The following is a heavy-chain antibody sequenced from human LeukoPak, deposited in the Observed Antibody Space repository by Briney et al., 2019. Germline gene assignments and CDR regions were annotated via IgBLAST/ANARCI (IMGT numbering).Heavy chain of an antibody. CDR1: GFTFSSYA. Sequence: PGRSLRLSCAASGFTFSSYAMHWVRQAPGKGLEWVAVISYDGSNKYYADSVKGRFTISRDNSKNTLYLQMNSLRVEDTAVYYCAREAAESGNAFDIWGQGTMVTVSS. CDR2: ISYDGSNK. V-gene: IGHV3-30-3*01. CDR3: AREAAESGNAFDI. D-gene: IGHD1-26*01. J-gene: IGHJ3*02.